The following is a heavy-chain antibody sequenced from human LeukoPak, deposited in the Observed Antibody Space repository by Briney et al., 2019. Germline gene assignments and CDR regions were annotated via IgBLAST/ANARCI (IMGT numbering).Heavy chain of an antibody. CDR2: INPNSGGT. D-gene: IGHD3-9*01. Sequence: ASVKVSCKASGYTFTGYYMHWVRQAPGQGLEWMGWINPNSGGTNYAQKFQGRVTMTRDTSISTAYMELSRLRSDDTAVYYCRIGILTGYYFDYWGQGTLVTVSS. CDR3: RIGILTGYYFDY. V-gene: IGHV1-2*02. CDR1: GYTFTGYY. J-gene: IGHJ4*02.